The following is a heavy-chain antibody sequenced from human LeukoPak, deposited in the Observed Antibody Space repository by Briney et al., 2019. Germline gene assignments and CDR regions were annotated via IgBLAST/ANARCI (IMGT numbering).Heavy chain of an antibody. Sequence: ASVKVSCKASGYTFTSYATNWVRQAPGQGLEWMGWISAYNGNTNYAQKLQGRVTMTTDTSTSTAYMELRSLRSEDTAVYYCARDSSSWYWLFDYWGQGTLVTVSS. D-gene: IGHD6-13*01. CDR1: GYTFTSYA. CDR2: ISAYNGNT. CDR3: ARDSSSWYWLFDY. J-gene: IGHJ4*02. V-gene: IGHV1-18*01.